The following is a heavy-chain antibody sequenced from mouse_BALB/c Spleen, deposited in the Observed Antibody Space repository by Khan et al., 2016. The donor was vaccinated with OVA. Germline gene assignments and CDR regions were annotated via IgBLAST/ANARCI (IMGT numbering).Heavy chain of an antibody. CDR2: IYPGSGST. CDR3: GRGGYSVFAY. CDR1: GYTFTDYV. V-gene: IGHV1-77*01. Sequence: VELVESGPELVKPGASVKMSCKASGYTFTDYVINWVKQRTGQGLEWIGDIYPGSGSTYYNEKFKGKAKLTADKSSKPAYMQLSSLTSEDSAVYFGGRGGYSVFAYWGQGTLVTVSA. J-gene: IGHJ3*01. D-gene: IGHD2-14*01.